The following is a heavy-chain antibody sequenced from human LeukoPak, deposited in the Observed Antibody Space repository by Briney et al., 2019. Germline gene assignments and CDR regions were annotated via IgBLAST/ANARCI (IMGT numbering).Heavy chain of an antibody. CDR3: AKFSPTPLLNYYYYGMDV. CDR1: GFTLSSSW. V-gene: IGHV3-23*01. J-gene: IGHJ6*02. CDR2: FSGSGAST. Sequence: GGSLRLSCAASGFTLSSSWMHWVRQAPGTGLEWVSCFSGSGASTYYADSVKGRFTISRDNSKNTLYLQMNSLRVEDTAVYYCAKFSPTPLLNYYYYGMDVWGQGTTVTVSS.